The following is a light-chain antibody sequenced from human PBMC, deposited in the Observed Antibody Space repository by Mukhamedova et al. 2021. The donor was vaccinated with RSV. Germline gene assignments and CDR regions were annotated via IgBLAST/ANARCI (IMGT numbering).Light chain of an antibody. J-gene: IGKJ1*01. V-gene: IGKV1-5*03. CDR2: KAS. Sequence: WYQRRVHGKAPNLLIYKASSLESGVPSRFSGSGSGTEFTLTISSLQPDDCATYYCQQYNTYPWTFGQGTKVEIK. CDR3: QQYNTYPWT.